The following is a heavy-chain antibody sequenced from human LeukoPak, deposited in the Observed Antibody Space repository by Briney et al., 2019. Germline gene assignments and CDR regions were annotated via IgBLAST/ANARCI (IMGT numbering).Heavy chain of an antibody. CDR1: GFTFSSYS. CDR2: ISSSSSYI. V-gene: IGHV3-21*01. D-gene: IGHD6-13*01. J-gene: IGHJ4*02. CDR3: ARSSSSWYYFDY. Sequence: GGSLRLSCAASGFTFSSYSMNWVRQAPGKGLEWVSSISSSSSYIYYADSVNGRFTISRYNAKNSLYLQMNSLRAEDTAVYYCARSSSSWYYFDYWGQGTLVTVSS.